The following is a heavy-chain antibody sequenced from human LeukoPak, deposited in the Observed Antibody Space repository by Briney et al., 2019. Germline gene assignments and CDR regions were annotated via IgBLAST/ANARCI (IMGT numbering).Heavy chain of an antibody. CDR1: GYTFTGYY. CDR2: INPNSGGT. D-gene: IGHD6-13*01. V-gene: IGHV1-2*02. J-gene: IGHJ1*01. Sequence: ASVKVSCKASGYTFTGYYMHWVRQAPGQGLEWMGWINPNSGGTNYAQKFQGRVTITADKSTSTAYMELSSLRSEDTAVYYCARDSTAAGTRAEYFQHWGQGTLVTVSS. CDR3: ARDSTAAGTRAEYFQH.